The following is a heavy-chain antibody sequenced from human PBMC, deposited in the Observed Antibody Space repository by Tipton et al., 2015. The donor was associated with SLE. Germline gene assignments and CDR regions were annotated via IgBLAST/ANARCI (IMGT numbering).Heavy chain of an antibody. CDR3: ARVRDGYNFHGMDV. D-gene: IGHD5-24*01. CDR2: IYYSGNT. CDR1: GGSISSYY. Sequence: TLSLTCTVSGGSISSYYWSWIRQPPGKGLEWIGDIYYSGNTNYNPSLKSRVTISFDTSKNQFSLKLSSVTAADTAVYYCARVRDGYNFHGMDVWGQGTTVTVSS. J-gene: IGHJ6*02. V-gene: IGHV4-59*01.